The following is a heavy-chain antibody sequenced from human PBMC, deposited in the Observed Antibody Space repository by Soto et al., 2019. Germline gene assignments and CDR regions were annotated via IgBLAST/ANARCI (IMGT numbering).Heavy chain of an antibody. CDR2: IKQDGSEK. J-gene: IGHJ3*02. V-gene: IGHV3-7*01. Sequence: GGSLRLSCAASGFTFSSYWMSWVRQAPGKGLEWVANIKQDGSEKYYVDSVKGRFTISRDNAKNSLYLQMNSLRAEDTAVYYCARVGPNGFGEFDIWGQGTMVTVSS. D-gene: IGHD3-10*01. CDR3: ARVGPNGFGEFDI. CDR1: GFTFSSYW.